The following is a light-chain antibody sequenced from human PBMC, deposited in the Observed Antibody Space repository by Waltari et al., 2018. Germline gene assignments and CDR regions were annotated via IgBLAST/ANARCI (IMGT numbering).Light chain of an antibody. V-gene: IGKV3-11*01. CDR2: DAS. Sequence: EIVLTQSPATPSLSPGERATLSCRASQSVSTFLAWYQQKPGQAPRLLIYDASNRATGIPARFSGSGSGTDFTLTISSLDPEDFAVYFCQQRSNWPLTFGGGTKVEIK. CDR3: QQRSNWPLT. J-gene: IGKJ4*01. CDR1: QSVSTF.